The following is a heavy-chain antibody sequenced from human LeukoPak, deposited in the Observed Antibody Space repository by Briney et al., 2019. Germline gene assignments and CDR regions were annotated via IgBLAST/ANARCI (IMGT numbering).Heavy chain of an antibody. J-gene: IGHJ6*03. D-gene: IGHD3-10*01. V-gene: IGHV3-23*01. CDR3: ARVLYYYASVSYNYYMDV. CDR2: ISVSGNT. Sequence: GGSLRLSCAASGFTLSSYAMSWVRQGPGKGLEWVSAISVSGNTYHADSVKGRFTISRDSSKNTLYLQMNSLRAEDAAIYYCARVLYYYASVSYNYYMDVWGKGTTVTISS. CDR1: GFTLSSYA.